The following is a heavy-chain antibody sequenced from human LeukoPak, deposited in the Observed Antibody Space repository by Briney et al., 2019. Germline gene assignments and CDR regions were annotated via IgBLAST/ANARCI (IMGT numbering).Heavy chain of an antibody. D-gene: IGHD3-10*01. J-gene: IGHJ5*02. CDR1: GGSIDSFF. CDR3: ARGFSSGRFDP. CDR2: VHYSGNT. V-gene: IGHV4-59*08. Sequence: SETLSLTCTVSGGSIDSFFWSWIRRPPGKALEWIGDVHYSGNTNYNPSLKSRVTISLDTSKIHFSLSLNSMTAADTAVYYCARGFSSGRFDPWGQGALVTVSS.